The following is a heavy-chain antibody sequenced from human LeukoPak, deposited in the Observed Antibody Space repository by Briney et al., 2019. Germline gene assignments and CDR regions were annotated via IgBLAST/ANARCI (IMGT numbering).Heavy chain of an antibody. J-gene: IGHJ1*01. D-gene: IGHD3-22*01. CDR3: ARGYYDSSDFEYFQH. Sequence: ASVKVSCKASGYSFTGYYMHWVRQAPGQGLEWMGLINPNSGDTNFAQNFQGRVTMTRDTSISTVYMELSRLRSDDTAVFYCARGYYDSSDFEYFQHWGQGTLVTVSS. CDR1: GYSFTGYY. V-gene: IGHV1-2*02. CDR2: INPNSGDT.